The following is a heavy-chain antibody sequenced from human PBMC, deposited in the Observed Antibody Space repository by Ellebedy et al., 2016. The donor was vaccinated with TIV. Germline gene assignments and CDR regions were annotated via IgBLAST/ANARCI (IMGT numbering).Heavy chain of an antibody. D-gene: IGHD6-25*01. CDR3: ARDAAYFFWGMDV. J-gene: IGHJ6*02. CDR1: GFSFSSYG. V-gene: IGHV3-21*01. CDR2: ISRSGSQI. Sequence: GESLKISCAASGFSFSSYGVNWVRQAPGKGLEWVAFISRSGSQIYYVDSVAGRFTISRDNAKSSLYLQMNSLRAEDTAIYYCARDAAYFFWGMDVWGQGTTVTVSS.